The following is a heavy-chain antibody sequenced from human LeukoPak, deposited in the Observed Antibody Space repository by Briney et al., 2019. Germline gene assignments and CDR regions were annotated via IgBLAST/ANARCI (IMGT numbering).Heavy chain of an antibody. CDR1: GFTFTTYW. D-gene: IGHD3-22*01. CDR3: AREGADSSGYYPFDY. V-gene: IGHV3-7*03. CDR2: IKQDGTEK. Sequence: GESLRLSCAASGFTFTTYWLGWVRQPPGKGLEWVANIKQDGTEKYYVDSVKGRFTISRDNSKNTLYLQMNSLRAEDTAVYYCAREGADSSGYYPFDYWGQGTLVTVSS. J-gene: IGHJ4*02.